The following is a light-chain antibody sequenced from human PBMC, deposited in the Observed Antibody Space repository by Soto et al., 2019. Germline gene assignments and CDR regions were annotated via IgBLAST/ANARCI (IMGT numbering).Light chain of an antibody. CDR2: WAS. CDR3: QQYYSTPWT. V-gene: IGKV4-1*01. J-gene: IGKJ1*01. Sequence: DIVMTQSPDSLAVSLGERATINCKSSQSVAWYQQKPGQPPKLLIYWASTRESGVPDRFSGSGSGTDFTLTISSLQAEDVAVYYCQQYYSTPWTFGQGTKVEIK. CDR1: QSV.